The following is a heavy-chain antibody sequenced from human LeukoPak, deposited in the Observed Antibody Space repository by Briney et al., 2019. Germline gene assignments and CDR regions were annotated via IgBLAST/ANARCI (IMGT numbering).Heavy chain of an antibody. CDR1: GYTFSSYG. CDR2: ISGYNGNT. J-gene: IGHJ4*02. D-gene: IGHD5-12*01. V-gene: IGHV1-18*01. CDR3: ARSSLGTITAGPFGY. Sequence: ASVTVSCKASGYTFSSYGIAWVRQAPGQGLEWMGWISGYNGNTNYAQKLQGRVSMTTDTSTTTAYMELRSLTSDDTALYYCARSSLGTITAGPFGYWGQGTLVTVSS.